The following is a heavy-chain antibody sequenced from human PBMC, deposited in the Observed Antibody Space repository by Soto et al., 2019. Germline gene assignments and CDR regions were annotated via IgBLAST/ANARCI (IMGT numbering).Heavy chain of an antibody. CDR1: GFTFSSYG. J-gene: IGHJ5*02. CDR3: AKSFFGVVYWFDP. Sequence: GGSLRLSCAASGFTFSSYGMHWVRQAPGKGLEWVAVISYDGSNKYYADSAKGRFTISRDNSKNTLYLQMNSLRAEDTAVYYCAKSFFGVVYWFDPWGQGTLVTVS. D-gene: IGHD3-3*01. CDR2: ISYDGSNK. V-gene: IGHV3-30*18.